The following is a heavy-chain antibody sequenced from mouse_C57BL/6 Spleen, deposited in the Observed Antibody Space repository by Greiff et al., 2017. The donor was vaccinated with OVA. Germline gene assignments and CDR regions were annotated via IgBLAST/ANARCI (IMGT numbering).Heavy chain of an antibody. CDR3: ARWSNYVRNYYAMDY. Sequence: QVQLQQSGAELARPGASVKLSCKASGYTFTSYGISWVKQRTGQGLEWIGEIYPRSGNTYYNEKFKGKATLNADKSSSTAYMELRSLTSEDSAVYFCARWSNYVRNYYAMDYWGQGTSVTVSS. D-gene: IGHD2-5*01. V-gene: IGHV1-81*01. CDR1: GYTFTSYG. J-gene: IGHJ4*01. CDR2: IYPRSGNT.